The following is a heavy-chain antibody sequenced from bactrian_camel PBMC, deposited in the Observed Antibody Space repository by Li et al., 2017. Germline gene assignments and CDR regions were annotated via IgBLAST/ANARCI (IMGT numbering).Heavy chain of an antibody. CDR1: GYSVSSYC. CDR2: IASDGST. CDR3: AARGRNWSCQYARVTDFSL. J-gene: IGHJ6*01. D-gene: IGHD1*01. Sequence: HVQLVESGGGSVQSGGSLGLSCAASGYSVSSYCLAWFRQAPGKLREEVASIASDGSTTYADSVRGRFTISQDNADNTVYLQMNSLEPEDTATYYCAARGRNWSCQYARVTDFSLWGQGTQVTVS. V-gene: IGHV3S53*01.